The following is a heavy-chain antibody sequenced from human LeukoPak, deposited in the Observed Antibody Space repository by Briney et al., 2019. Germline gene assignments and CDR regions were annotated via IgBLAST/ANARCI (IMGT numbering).Heavy chain of an antibody. J-gene: IGHJ4*02. CDR1: GGTFSSYA. D-gene: IGHD5-12*01. Sequence: SVTVSCKASGGTFSSYAISWVRQAPGQGLEWMGGIIPIFGTANYAQKFQGRVTITADESTSTAYMELSSLRSEDTAVYYCASLGSGYVINYWGQGTLVTVSS. CDR2: IIPIFGTA. V-gene: IGHV1-69*13. CDR3: ASLGSGYVINY.